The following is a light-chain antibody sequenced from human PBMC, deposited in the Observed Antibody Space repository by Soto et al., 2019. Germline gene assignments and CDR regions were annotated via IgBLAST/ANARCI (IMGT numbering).Light chain of an antibody. CDR2: GAS. J-gene: IGKJ1*01. CDR1: QFVSSRS. V-gene: IGKV3-20*01. Sequence: ERAPRVGGDSQFVSSRSLAGYQQKLGQAPRLLIYGASNRATCIPGRFSASGSGTDFTLTITPLEPKDFAVDYFQESTLRPRSFGQGTRLEIK. CDR3: QESTLRPRS.